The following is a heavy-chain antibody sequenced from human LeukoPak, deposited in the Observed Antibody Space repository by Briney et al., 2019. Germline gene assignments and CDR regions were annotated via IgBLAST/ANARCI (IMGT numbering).Heavy chain of an antibody. D-gene: IGHD3-3*01. V-gene: IGHV4-61*02. Sequence: SQTLSLTCTVSGGSISSGSYYWSWIRQPAGKGLEWIGRIYTSGSTHYNPSLKSRVTISVDTSKNQFSLKLSSVTAADTAVYYCAREKRITIFGVVNRNYMDVWGKGTTVTVSS. J-gene: IGHJ6*03. CDR1: GGSISSGSYY. CDR2: IYTSGST. CDR3: AREKRITIFGVVNRNYMDV.